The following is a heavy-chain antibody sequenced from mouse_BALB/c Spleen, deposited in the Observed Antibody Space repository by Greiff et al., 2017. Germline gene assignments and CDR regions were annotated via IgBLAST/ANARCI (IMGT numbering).Heavy chain of an antibody. Sequence: EVQRVESGPELVKPGASVKMSCKASGYTFTSYVMHWVKQKPGQGLEWIGYINPYNDGTKYNEKFKGKATLTSDKSSSTAYMELRSLTSEDSAVYYCTRDRDYFDYWGQGTTLTVSS. V-gene: IGHV1-14*01. J-gene: IGHJ2*01. CDR1: GYTFTSYV. CDR2: INPYNDGT. CDR3: TRDRDYFDY.